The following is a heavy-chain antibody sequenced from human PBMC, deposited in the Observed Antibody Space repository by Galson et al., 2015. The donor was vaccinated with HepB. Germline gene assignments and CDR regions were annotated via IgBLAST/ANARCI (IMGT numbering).Heavy chain of an antibody. Sequence: SVKVSCKASGGTLTSFAISWVRQAPGEGLEWMGGIIPLFDGGTYAHKFQGRVTITADRATNTAYLEVSSLTSADTAVYYCARTQGVEFDSWGQGTLVTVSS. J-gene: IGHJ4*02. CDR3: ARTQGVEFDS. CDR2: IIPLFDGG. V-gene: IGHV1-69*06. CDR1: GGTLTSFA. D-gene: IGHD3-3*01.